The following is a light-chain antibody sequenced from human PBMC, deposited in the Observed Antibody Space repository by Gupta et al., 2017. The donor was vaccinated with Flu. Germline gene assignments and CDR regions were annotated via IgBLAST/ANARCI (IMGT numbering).Light chain of an antibody. CDR1: SSDTGAFNF. CDR3: CSYAGSYTHVI. Sequence: QSGLTQPRSVSRSPGQSVNISCTGTSSDTGAFNFVSWYQQHPGKAPKLIIYDVNKRPSGVPDRFSASKSDNTAYLTISGLQAEDEADYHCCSYAGSYTHVIFGGGTKLTVL. CDR2: DVN. J-gene: IGLJ2*01. V-gene: IGLV2-11*01.